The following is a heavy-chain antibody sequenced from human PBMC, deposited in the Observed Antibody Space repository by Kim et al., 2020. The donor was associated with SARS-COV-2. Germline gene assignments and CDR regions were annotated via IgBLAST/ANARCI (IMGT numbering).Heavy chain of an antibody. D-gene: IGHD4-17*01. CDR3: ARGPYEYGDYQVPIDY. J-gene: IGHJ4*02. Sequence: PNGRVTISVDTSKNQFSLKLSSVPAADTAVYYCARGPYEYGDYQVPIDYWGQGTLVTVSS. V-gene: IGHV4-59*09.